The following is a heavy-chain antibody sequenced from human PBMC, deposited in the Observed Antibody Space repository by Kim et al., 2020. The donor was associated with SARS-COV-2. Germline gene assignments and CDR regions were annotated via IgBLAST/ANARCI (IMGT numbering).Heavy chain of an antibody. CDR3: ARTYSSSPDY. D-gene: IGHD6-13*01. J-gene: IGHJ4*02. V-gene: IGHV5-51*01. CDR2: T. Sequence: TRYSPSFQGQVTISADKSSSTAYLQWSSLKASDTAMYYCARTYSSSPDYWGQGTLVTVSS.